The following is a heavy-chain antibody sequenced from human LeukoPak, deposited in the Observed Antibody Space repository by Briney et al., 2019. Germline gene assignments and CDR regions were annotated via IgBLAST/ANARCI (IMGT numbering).Heavy chain of an antibody. V-gene: IGHV1-2*02. D-gene: IGHD3-10*01. CDR3: ARDPTMVRGGKRFDP. CDR2: INPNSGGT. CDR1: GYTFTGYY. Sequence: ASVKVSCKASGYTFTGYYMHWVRQAPGQGLEWMGWINPNSGGTNYAQKFQGRVTMTRDTSISTAYMELSSLRSEDTAVYYCARDPTMVRGGKRFDPWGQGTLVTVSS. J-gene: IGHJ5*02.